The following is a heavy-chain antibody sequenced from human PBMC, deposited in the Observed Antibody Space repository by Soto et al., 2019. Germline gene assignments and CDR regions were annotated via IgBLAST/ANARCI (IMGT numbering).Heavy chain of an antibody. D-gene: IGHD2-21*02. V-gene: IGHV1-3*01. CDR3: ARGIMTEGRGRTYYYYYYSGV. J-gene: IGHJ6*03. Sequence: QVHLVQSGTEVKETGASVTVSCKASGYTFTSYAIHWLRQAPGQRLEWMGRVNAGDGNTKYSENFQGRVTITRDTSASTAYMELRSLTSGDTAVYYCARGIMTEGRGRTYYYYYYSGVWGKGTTVTVSS. CDR2: VNAGDGNT. CDR1: GYTFTSYA.